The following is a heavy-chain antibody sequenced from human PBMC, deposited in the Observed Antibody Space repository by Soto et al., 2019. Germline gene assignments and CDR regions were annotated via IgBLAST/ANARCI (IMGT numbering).Heavy chain of an antibody. V-gene: IGHV1-2*04. CDR1: GYTFTGYY. CDR2: INPNSGGT. Sequence: GASVKVSCKASGYTFTGYYMHWVRQAPGQGLEWMGWINPNSGGTNYAQKFQGWVTMTRDTSISTAYMELSRLRSDDTVVYYCAITGPEDSVFSVWGQGTTVTVSS. D-gene: IGHD3-9*01. J-gene: IGHJ6*02. CDR3: AITGPEDSVFSV.